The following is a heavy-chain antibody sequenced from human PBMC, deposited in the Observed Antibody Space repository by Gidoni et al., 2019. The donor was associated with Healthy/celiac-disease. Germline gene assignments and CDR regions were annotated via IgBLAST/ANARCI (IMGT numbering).Heavy chain of an antibody. Sequence: VRQAPGQGLEWMGWISAYNGNTNYAQKLQGRVTMTTDTSTSTAYMELRSLRSDDTAVYYCARKDKVTQFDYWGQGTLVTVSS. D-gene: IGHD2-15*01. CDR3: ARKDKVTQFDY. CDR2: ISAYNGNT. V-gene: IGHV1-18*01. J-gene: IGHJ4*02.